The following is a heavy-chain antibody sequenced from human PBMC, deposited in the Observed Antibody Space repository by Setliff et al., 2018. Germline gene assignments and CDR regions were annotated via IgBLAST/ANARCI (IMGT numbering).Heavy chain of an antibody. D-gene: IGHD2-21*01. CDR2: IYPGDSDA. CDR3: ARRGERFFNWFDP. Sequence: PGESLKISCKGSGYSFTTYWIAWVRQMPGKGPEWMGIIYPGDSDARYRPSFQGQVTISADKSINTAFLQWNNLKASDTAVYYCARRGERFFNWFDPWGQGTLVTVSS. J-gene: IGHJ5*02. CDR1: GYSFTTYW. V-gene: IGHV5-51*01.